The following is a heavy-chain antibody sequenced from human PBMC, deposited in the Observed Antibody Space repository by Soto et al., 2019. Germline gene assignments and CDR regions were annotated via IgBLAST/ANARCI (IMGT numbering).Heavy chain of an antibody. V-gene: IGHV3-9*01. Sequence: LILSCVGCGFIFEDFDINWVRHVPWKCLEWVSGISWNSATLAYADSVKGRFIVSRDNAKNILYLQMNSLRAEDAALYYCAKDVGSYYYDTSAYLYDYWGQATLVTASS. CDR2: ISWNSATL. CDR3: AKDVGSYYYDTSAYLYDY. D-gene: IGHD3-22*01. CDR1: GFIFEDFD. J-gene: IGHJ4*02.